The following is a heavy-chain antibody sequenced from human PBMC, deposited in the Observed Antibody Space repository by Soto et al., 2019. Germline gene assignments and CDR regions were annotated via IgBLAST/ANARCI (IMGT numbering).Heavy chain of an antibody. D-gene: IGHD3-3*01. CDR1: GFTFDDYA. V-gene: IGHV3-9*01. CDR3: AKDKDYYDFWSGAFDI. CDR2: ISWNSGSI. J-gene: IGHJ3*02. Sequence: GGSLRLSCAASGFTFDDYAMHWVRQAPGKGLEWVSGISWNSGSIGYADSVKGRFTISRDNAKNSLYLQMNSLRAEDTALYYCAKDKDYYDFWSGAFDIWGQGTMVTVSS.